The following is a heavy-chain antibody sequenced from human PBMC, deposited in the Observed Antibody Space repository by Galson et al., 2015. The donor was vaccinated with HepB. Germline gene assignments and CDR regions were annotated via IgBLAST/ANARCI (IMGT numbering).Heavy chain of an antibody. CDR3: ARQGSYHDAMDV. CDR2: IYLGDSNT. CDR1: GNRFSNSW. Sequence: QSGAEVKKPGESLKIACQASGNRFSNSWIAWVRQRPGKGLEWMGIIYLGDSNTRYSPSLQGQVTTSADKSITTAYLYWSSLKASDTAMYYCARQGSYHDAMDVWGQGTTVTVSS. V-gene: IGHV5-51*01. J-gene: IGHJ6*02.